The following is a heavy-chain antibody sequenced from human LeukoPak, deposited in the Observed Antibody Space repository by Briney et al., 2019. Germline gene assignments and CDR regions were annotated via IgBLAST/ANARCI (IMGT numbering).Heavy chain of an antibody. CDR1: GGSISSSSYY. J-gene: IGHJ4*02. D-gene: IGHD5-24*01. V-gene: IGHV4-39*07. Sequence: SETLSLTCTVSGGSISSSSYYWGWIRQPPGKGLEWIGSIYYSGSTYYNPSLKSRVTISVDTSKNQFSLKLSSVTAADTAVYYCARGGRWLRYFDYWGQGTLVTVSS. CDR2: IYYSGST. CDR3: ARGGRWLRYFDY.